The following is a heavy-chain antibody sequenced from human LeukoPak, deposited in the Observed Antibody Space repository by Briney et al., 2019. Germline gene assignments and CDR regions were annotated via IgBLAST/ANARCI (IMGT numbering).Heavy chain of an antibody. D-gene: IGHD3-10*01. J-gene: IGHJ5*02. CDR2: INHSGST. CDR1: GGSFSDYY. Sequence: SETLSLTCAVYGGSFSDYYWSWIRQPPGKGLEWIGEINHSGSTNYNPSLKSRVTISVDTSKNQFSLKLSSVTAADTAVYYCARGSLSGSWFDPWGQGTLVTVSS. CDR3: ARGSLSGSWFDP. V-gene: IGHV4-34*01.